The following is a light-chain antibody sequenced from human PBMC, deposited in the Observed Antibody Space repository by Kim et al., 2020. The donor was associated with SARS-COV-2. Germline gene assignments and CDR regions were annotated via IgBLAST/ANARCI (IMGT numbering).Light chain of an antibody. V-gene: IGKV1-33*01. CDR3: QQYDNLPIT. J-gene: IGKJ5*01. CDR2: DAS. CDR1: QDIRKF. Sequence: ASVGDRVTIPCQASQDIRKFLNWYQQKLGTAPKLLIYDASTLDIGVPSRFSGGGSGTHFTLTITSLQPEDIATYYCQQYDNLPITFGQGTRLEIK.